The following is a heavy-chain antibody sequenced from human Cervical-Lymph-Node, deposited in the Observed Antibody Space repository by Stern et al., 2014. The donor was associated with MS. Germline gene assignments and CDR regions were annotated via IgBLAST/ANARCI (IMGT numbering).Heavy chain of an antibody. CDR3: AKGKGYSGYDVGYYYGMDV. D-gene: IGHD5-12*01. V-gene: IGHV3-30*18. J-gene: IGHJ6*02. CDR2: MYTERSNK. Sequence: QVQLVESGGGVVQPGRSLRLSCAASGFTFSSYGMHWVRQAPGKGLEWVAVMYTERSNKHYADSVKGRFTISRDNSKNTLFLQMDSLKAEDTAVYYCAKGKGYSGYDVGYYYGMDVWGQGTTVIVSS. CDR1: GFTFSSYG.